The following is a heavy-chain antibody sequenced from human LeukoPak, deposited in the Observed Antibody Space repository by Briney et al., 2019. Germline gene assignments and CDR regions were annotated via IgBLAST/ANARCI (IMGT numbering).Heavy chain of an antibody. CDR2: FGPEDGET. D-gene: IGHD2-15*01. V-gene: IGHV1-24*01. CDR3: ATVLLGYCSGGSCYWFDP. J-gene: IGHJ5*02. CDR1: GYTLTELS. Sequence: GASVKVSCKVSGYTLTELSMHWVRQAPGKGLEWMGGFGPEDGETIYAQKFQGRVTMTEDTSTDTAYMELSSLRSEDTAVYYCATVLLGYCSGGSCYWFDPWGQGTLVTVSS.